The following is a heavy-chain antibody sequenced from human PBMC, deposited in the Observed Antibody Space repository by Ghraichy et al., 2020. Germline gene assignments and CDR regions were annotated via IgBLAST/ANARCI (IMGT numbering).Heavy chain of an antibody. D-gene: IGHD6-13*01. V-gene: IGHV1-69*04. CDR1: GGTFSSYT. CDR2: IIPILGIA. J-gene: IGHJ5*02. CDR3: AREGGSSSWYHRWFDP. Sequence: SGKVSCKASGGTFSSYTISWVRQAPGQGLEWMGRIIPILGIANYAQKFQGRVTITADKSTSTAYMELSSLRSEDTAVYYCAREGGSSSWYHRWFDPWGQGTLVTVSS.